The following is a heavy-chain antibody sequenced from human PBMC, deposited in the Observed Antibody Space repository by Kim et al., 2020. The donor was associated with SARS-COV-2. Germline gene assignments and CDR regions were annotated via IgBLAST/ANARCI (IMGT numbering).Heavy chain of an antibody. D-gene: IGHD3-16*02. CDR3: ARNDYIWGNDRSGGCFDY. CDR2: INTNTGNS. CDR1: GYIFTSNA. J-gene: IGHJ4*02. V-gene: IGHV7-4-1*02. Sequence: ASVKVSCKASGYIFTSNAMNWVRQAPGQGLEWMGWINTNTGNSMYAQGFTGRLVFSLDTSVSTAYLQISSLKAEDTAVYYCARNDYIWGNDRSGGCFDYWGQGTLVTVSS.